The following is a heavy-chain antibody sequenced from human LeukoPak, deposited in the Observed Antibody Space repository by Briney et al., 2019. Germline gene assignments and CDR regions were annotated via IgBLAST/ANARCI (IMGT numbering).Heavy chain of an antibody. CDR2: IYYSGTT. J-gene: IGHJ4*02. Sequence: SETLSLTCTVSGGSISTYYWSWIRQPPGKGLEWIGYIYYSGTTNYKPSLKSQFTMSVDTSRNRFSLKLRSVTAEDTAVYYCAKSYDSSGYYLVFGSWGQGPLVTVSS. V-gene: IGHV4-59*08. CDR3: AKSYDSSGYYLVFGS. CDR1: GGSISTYY. D-gene: IGHD3-22*01.